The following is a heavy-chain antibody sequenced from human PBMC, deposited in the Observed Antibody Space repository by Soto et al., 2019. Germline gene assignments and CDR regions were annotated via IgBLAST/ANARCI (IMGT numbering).Heavy chain of an antibody. CDR2: IIPIFGTA. CDR1: GGTFSSYA. V-gene: IGHV1-69*13. J-gene: IGHJ4*02. Sequence: GASVKVSCKASGGTFSSYAISWVRQAPGQGLEWMGGIIPIFGTANYAQKFQGRVTITADESTSTAYMELSSLRSEDTAVFYCARGLDSYSSGWIANDYWGQGTLVTVSS. D-gene: IGHD6-19*01. CDR3: ARGLDSYSSGWIANDY.